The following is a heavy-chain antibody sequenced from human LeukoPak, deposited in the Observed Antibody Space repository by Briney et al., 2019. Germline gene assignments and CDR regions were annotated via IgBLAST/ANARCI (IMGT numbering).Heavy chain of an antibody. Sequence: ASVKVSCKASGYTFTSYYMHWVRQAPGQGLEWLGIINPSGGSTSYAQKFQGRVTMTRDTSTSTVYMELSRLRSDDTAVYYCAAMVAMDAFDIWGQGTMVTVSS. V-gene: IGHV1-46*01. CDR1: GYTFTSYY. CDR3: AAMVAMDAFDI. J-gene: IGHJ3*02. CDR2: INPSGGST. D-gene: IGHD2-15*01.